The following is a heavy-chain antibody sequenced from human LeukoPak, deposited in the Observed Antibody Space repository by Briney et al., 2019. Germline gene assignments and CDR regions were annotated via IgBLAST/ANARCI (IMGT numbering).Heavy chain of an antibody. D-gene: IGHD3-16*01. V-gene: IGHV4-39*07. Sequence: SETLSLTRTVSGGSISSGGYYWGWIRQPPGKGLEWIGSIYYSGSTYYNPSLKSRVTISVDTSKNQFSLKLSSVTAADTAVYYCARDTPTAEGENWFDPWGQGTLVTVSS. CDR2: IYYSGST. CDR3: ARDTPTAEGENWFDP. CDR1: GGSISSGGYY. J-gene: IGHJ5*02.